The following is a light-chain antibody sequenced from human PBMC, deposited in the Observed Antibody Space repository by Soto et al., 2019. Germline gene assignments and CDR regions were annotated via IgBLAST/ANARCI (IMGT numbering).Light chain of an antibody. Sequence: EIVLTQAPGTLSLSVGERATLSCRASQSINSGYLAWYQHKPGQAPTVLIYGASNRATGIPDRFSGSGSGKDFPLTFRRGELKDLAVYYCREYETRATFGRGTRV. CDR2: GAS. CDR1: QSINSGY. J-gene: IGKJ4*02. V-gene: IGKV3-20*01. CDR3: REYETRAT.